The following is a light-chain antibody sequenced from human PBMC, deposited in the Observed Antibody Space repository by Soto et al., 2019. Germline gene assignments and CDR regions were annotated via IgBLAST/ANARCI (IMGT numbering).Light chain of an antibody. V-gene: IGLV2-14*01. CDR2: DVS. CDR1: SSDVGGYNY. J-gene: IGLJ2*01. Sequence: QSVLTQPASVSGSPGQSITISCTGTSSDVGGYNYVSWYQQHPGKAPKLMIYDVSNRPSGVSKRFSGSKSGNTASLTIAGLQAEDEADYYRSSYTSSSTLVFGGGTKLTVL. CDR3: SSYTSSSTLV.